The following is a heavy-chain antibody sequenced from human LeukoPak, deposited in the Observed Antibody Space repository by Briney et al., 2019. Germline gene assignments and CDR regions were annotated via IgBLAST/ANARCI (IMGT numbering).Heavy chain of an antibody. CDR1: GFTFSSYA. D-gene: IGHD2-15*01. CDR2: ISGSGGST. V-gene: IGHV3-23*01. Sequence: GGSLRLSCAASGFTFSSYAMSWVRQAPGKGLEWVSAISGSGGSTYYADSVKGRFTISRDNSKNTLYLQMNSLRAEDTAVYYCAKGFRRRTGIVVVVAALVDAFDIWGQGTMVTVSS. CDR3: AKGFRRRTGIVVVVAALVDAFDI. J-gene: IGHJ3*02.